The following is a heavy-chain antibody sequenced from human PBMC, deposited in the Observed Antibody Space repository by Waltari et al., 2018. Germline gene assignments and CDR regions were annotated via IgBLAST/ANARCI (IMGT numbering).Heavy chain of an antibody. J-gene: IGHJ4*02. CDR1: GFTFTRSS. CDR3: ARDPHCGGNCFSATFDY. Sequence: QVHLVESGGGVVQPGGSLSLSCATSGFTFTRSSLHWVRQAPGKGLEWLAIISNDGSGNYYANSVKGRFTISRDNSKNTLYLQMTRLTVEDTAVYYCARDPHCGGNCFSATFDYWGQGTLVTVSS. CDR2: ISNDGSGN. V-gene: IGHV3-30*16. D-gene: IGHD2-21*02.